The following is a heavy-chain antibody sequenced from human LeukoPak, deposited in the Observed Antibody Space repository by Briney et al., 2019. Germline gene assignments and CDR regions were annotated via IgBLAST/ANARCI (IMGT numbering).Heavy chain of an antibody. D-gene: IGHD6-13*01. J-gene: IGHJ4*02. Sequence: PSETLSLTCTVSGGSISSYYWSWIRQPPGRGLEWIGYIYYSGSTNYNPSLKSRVTISVDTSKNQFFLKLSSVTAADTAVYYCARQGSSWYMRTYYFDHWGQGTLVTVSS. CDR3: ARQGSSWYMRTYYFDH. V-gene: IGHV4-59*08. CDR2: IYYSGST. CDR1: GGSISSYY.